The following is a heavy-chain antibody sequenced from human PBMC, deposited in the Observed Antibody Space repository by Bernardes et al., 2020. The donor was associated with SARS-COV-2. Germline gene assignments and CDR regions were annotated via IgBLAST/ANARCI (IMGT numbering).Heavy chain of an antibody. CDR3: ATAGCSGGNCYYYYAMDV. CDR1: GFTFSNYG. CDR2: IRDDGSNK. V-gene: IGHV3-30*02. D-gene: IGHD2-15*01. Sequence: GSLRLSCAASGFTFSNYGMHWVRQAPGKGLEWVAFIRDDGSNKYYVDSVKGRFTISRDNSKDTLYLQMNSLRPEDTAVYYCATAGCSGGNCYYYYAMDVWGRWTTVTVSS. J-gene: IGHJ6*02.